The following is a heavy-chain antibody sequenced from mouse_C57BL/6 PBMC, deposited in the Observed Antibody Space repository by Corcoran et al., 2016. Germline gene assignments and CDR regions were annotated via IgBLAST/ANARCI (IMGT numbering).Heavy chain of an antibody. CDR2: IYPGSGST. Sequence: QVQLQQPGAELVKPGASVKMSCKASGYTFTSYWITWVKQRPGQGLEWIGDIYPGSGSTNYNEKFKSKATLTVDTSSSTAYMQLSSLTSEDSAVYYCARYHYYGSEAMDYWGQGTSVTVSS. CDR3: ARYHYYGSEAMDY. CDR1: GYTFTSYW. V-gene: IGHV1-55*01. J-gene: IGHJ4*01. D-gene: IGHD1-1*01.